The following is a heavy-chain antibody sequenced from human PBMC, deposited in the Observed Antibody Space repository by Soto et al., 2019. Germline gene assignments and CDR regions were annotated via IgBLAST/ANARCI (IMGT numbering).Heavy chain of an antibody. J-gene: IGHJ6*02. V-gene: IGHV4-34*02. CDR1: GGSFSGYY. Sequence: QIQLQQWGAGLLKPSETLSLTCAVHGGSFSGYYWTWIRQAPGKGLAWIGETDHSGRTNYNSSLKSLVRTSVASSTKQLSLILLSVTAADTGVYYCARERQYAHFWRGYQYEGPYGVVVWGQWTAVTVSS. CDR2: TDHSGRT. D-gene: IGHD3-3*02. CDR3: ARERQYAHFWRGYQYEGPYGVVV.